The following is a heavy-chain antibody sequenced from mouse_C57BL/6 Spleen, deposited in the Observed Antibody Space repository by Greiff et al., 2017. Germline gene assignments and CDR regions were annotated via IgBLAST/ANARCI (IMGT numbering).Heavy chain of an antibody. V-gene: IGHV1-52*01. CDR3: ARRGDGSSPYYAMDY. CDR1: GYTFTSYW. CDR2: IDPSDSET. J-gene: IGHJ4*01. D-gene: IGHD1-1*01. Sequence: QVQLKQPGAELVRPGSSVKLSCKASGYTFTSYWMHWVKQRPIQGLEWIGNIDPSDSETHYNQKFKDKATLTVDKSSSTAYVQLSSLTSEDSAVYYCARRGDGSSPYYAMDYWGQGTSVTVSS.